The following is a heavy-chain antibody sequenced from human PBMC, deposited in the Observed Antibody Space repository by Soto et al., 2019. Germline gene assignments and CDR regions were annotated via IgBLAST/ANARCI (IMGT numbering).Heavy chain of an antibody. CDR1: GFTFSGST. Sequence: EVQLVESGGGLVQPGGSLKLSCAASGFTFSGSTIHWVRQTSGKGLEWVGRIPGKTHTYATAYAASVKGRFTISRDDSKNTAYLQMNSLKTEDTAVYYCTRQHLDVPVASAIDYWGQGTLVTVSS. CDR3: TRQHLDVPVASAIDY. CDR2: IPGKTHTYAT. J-gene: IGHJ4*02. V-gene: IGHV3-73*02. D-gene: IGHD6-19*01.